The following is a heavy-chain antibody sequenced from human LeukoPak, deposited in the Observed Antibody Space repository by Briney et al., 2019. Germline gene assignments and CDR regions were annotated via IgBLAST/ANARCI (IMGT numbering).Heavy chain of an antibody. CDR1: GYTFSNYG. D-gene: IGHD6-19*01. J-gene: IGHJ4*02. V-gene: IGHV1-18*04. Sequence: ASVKVSCKASGYTFSNYGISGVRQAPGLGLEWMGWTSYNGNTNYAQKFQDRVTMTTDTSTTTAYMELRSLESDDTAVYYCARHSGSGWQALGYWGQGTLVTVSS. CDR2: TSYNGNT. CDR3: ARHSGSGWQALGY.